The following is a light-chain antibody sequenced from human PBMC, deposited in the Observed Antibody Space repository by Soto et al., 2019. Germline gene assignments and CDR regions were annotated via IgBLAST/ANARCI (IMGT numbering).Light chain of an antibody. CDR2: EVT. CDR3: CSYAGTSEV. V-gene: IGLV2-23*02. Sequence: QSALTQPASVSGSPGQSITIPCTGTSGDVGSYNLVSWYQQHPGKAPKLLIYEVTERPSGVSNRFSGSKSGSTASLTISGLQPVFEADYYSCSYAGTSEVFVTGTKVPVL. CDR1: SGDVGSYNL. J-gene: IGLJ1*01.